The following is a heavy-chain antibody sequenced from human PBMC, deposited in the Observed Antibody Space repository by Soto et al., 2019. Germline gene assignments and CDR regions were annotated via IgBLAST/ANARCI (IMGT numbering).Heavy chain of an antibody. CDR2: ISYDGSNK. J-gene: IGHJ4*02. V-gene: IGHV3-30-3*01. Sequence: AGGSLRLSCAASGFTFSSYAMHWVRQAPGKGLEWVAVISYDGSNKYYADSVKGRFTISRDNSKNTLYLQMNSLRAEDTAVYYCASPVTTDLGFDYWGQGTLVTVSS. D-gene: IGHD4-17*01. CDR3: ASPVTTDLGFDY. CDR1: GFTFSSYA.